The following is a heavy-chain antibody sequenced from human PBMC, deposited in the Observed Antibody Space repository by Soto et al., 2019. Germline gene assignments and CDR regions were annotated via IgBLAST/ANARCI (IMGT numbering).Heavy chain of an antibody. CDR1: GFTFSAYA. CDR3: VKDIPAWRQVWGYDY. V-gene: IGHV3-23*01. CDR2: IGVSDGYT. J-gene: IGHJ4*02. Sequence: PGGSLRLSCAASGFTFSAYAMCWVRQPPGKGLEWVSSIGVSDGYTYYADSVKGRFTISRDNSENTLYLQMNGLRAEDTAVYYCVKDIPAWRQVWGYDYGGQGALVTVSS. D-gene: IGHD5-18*01.